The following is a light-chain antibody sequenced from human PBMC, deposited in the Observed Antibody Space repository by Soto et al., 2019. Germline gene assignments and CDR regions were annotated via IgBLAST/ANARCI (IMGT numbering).Light chain of an antibody. CDR3: GTWDSSLSAVA. Sequence: QSALTQPPSMSAAPGQKVTISCSGSSSNIGSHYVAWYQHLPGTAPTLLIYDNDNRPSGIPDRFSGSKSGTSATLDITGLQTGDEADYYCGTWDSSLSAVAFGGGTKLTVL. V-gene: IGLV1-51*01. CDR1: SSNIGSHY. CDR2: DND. J-gene: IGLJ2*01.